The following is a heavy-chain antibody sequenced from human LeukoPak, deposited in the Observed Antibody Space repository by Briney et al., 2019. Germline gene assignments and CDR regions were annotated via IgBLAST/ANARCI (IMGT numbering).Heavy chain of an antibody. CDR1: GFTFSSYA. D-gene: IGHD5-18*01. V-gene: IGHV3-23*01. CDR2: ISGSGGST. Sequence: GGSLRLSCAASGFTFSSYAMSWVRQAPGKGLGWFSAISGSGGSTYYADSVKGRFTISRDNSKNTLYLQMNSLRAEDTAVCYCAREYSYGPYYFDYWGQGTLVTVSS. J-gene: IGHJ4*02. CDR3: AREYSYGPYYFDY.